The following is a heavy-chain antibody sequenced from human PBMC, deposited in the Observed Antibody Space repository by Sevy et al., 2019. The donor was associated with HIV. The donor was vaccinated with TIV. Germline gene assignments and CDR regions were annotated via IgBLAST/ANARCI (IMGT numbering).Heavy chain of an antibody. J-gene: IGHJ4*02. V-gene: IGHV3-49*03. CDR1: GYPFANHA. D-gene: IGHD3-16*01. CDR3: AREHRGAY. Sequence: GGSLRLSCTTSGYPFANHAISWFRQAPGKGLEWVGYIRSKGYGGTMEYARSVRDRFAISRDDSKGVAFLQMNSLQTGDTAVYYCAREHRGAYWGQGTLVTVSS. CDR2: IRSKGYGGTM.